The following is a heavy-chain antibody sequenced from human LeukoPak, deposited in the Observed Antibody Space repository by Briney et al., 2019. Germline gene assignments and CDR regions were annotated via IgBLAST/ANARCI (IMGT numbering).Heavy chain of an antibody. CDR1: GSTFSNYG. J-gene: IGHJ4*02. CDR3: ARDSGFSGTQRGEY. V-gene: IGHV3-30*03. D-gene: IGHD3/OR15-3a*01. CDR2: ISYDGSNK. Sequence: GGSLRLSCADSGSTFSNYGMSWVRQAPGKGLEWVAVISYDGSNKYYADSVKGRFTISRDSYKNTLYLQMNSLSAEDTAVYYCARDSGFSGTQRGEYWGQGTLVTVSS.